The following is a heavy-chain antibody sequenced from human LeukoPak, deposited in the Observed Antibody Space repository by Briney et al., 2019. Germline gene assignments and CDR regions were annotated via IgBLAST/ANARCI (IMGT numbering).Heavy chain of an antibody. Sequence: SETLSLTCTVSGGSISSYYWIWIRQPPGKGLEWIGEINHGGSSNYNPSLKSRVTMSIDTSKNHFSLKLSSVTAADTAVYYCARLVAPEDYWGQGTLVTVSS. CDR3: ARLVAPEDY. D-gene: IGHD5-12*01. V-gene: IGHV4-34*01. CDR1: GGSISSYY. CDR2: INHGGSS. J-gene: IGHJ4*02.